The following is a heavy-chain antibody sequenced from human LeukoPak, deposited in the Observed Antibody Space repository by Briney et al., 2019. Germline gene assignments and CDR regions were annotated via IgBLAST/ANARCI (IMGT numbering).Heavy chain of an antibody. J-gene: IGHJ6*03. V-gene: IGHV4-59*12. CDR1: GGSFSGYY. Sequence: SETLSLTCAVYGGSFSGYYWSWIRQPPRKGLEWIGYIHYTGSTNYNPSLKSRVTISVDKSKNQFSLKLSSVTAADTAVYYCARVGTMVRGVTPRYYYYMDVWGKGTTVTVSS. CDR3: ARVGTMVRGVTPRYYYYMDV. CDR2: IHYTGST. D-gene: IGHD3-10*01.